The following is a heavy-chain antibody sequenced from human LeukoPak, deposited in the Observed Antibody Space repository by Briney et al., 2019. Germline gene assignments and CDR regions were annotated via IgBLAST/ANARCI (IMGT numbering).Heavy chain of an antibody. J-gene: IGHJ4*02. Sequence: GGSLRLSCAASGFTFSNYWMHWVRQAPGKGLVWVSRINSDGSSTTYADSVKGRFTISRDNAKNTLYLQMNSLRAEDTAVYYCATDEWDIVVVPASILDYWGQGTLVSVSS. CDR2: INSDGSST. D-gene: IGHD2-2*01. CDR3: ATDEWDIVVVPASILDY. V-gene: IGHV3-74*03. CDR1: GFTFSNYW.